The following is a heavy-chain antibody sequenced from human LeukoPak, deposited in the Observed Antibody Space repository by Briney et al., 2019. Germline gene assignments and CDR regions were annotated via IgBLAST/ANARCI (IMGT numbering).Heavy chain of an antibody. V-gene: IGHV3-7*01. CDR2: IKQDGSEK. CDR3: ARDPQDSSSWYFDY. J-gene: IGHJ4*02. CDR1: GFTFSSYW. D-gene: IGHD6-13*01. Sequence: GGSLRLSCAASGFTFSSYWMSWVRQAPGKGLEWVANIKQDGSEKYYVDSVKGRFTISRDNAKNSLYLQMNSLRAEDTAVYYCARDPQDSSSWYFDYWGQGTLVTVSS.